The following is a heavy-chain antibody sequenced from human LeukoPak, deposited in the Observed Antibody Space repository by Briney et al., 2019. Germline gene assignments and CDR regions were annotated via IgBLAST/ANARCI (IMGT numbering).Heavy chain of an antibody. CDR2: IYSGGST. CDR1: GFTVSSNY. J-gene: IGHJ4*02. Sequence: PGGSLRLSCAASGFTVSSNYMSWVRQAPGKGLEWVSVIYSGGSTYYADSVKGRFTISRDNSKNTLYLQMNSLRAEDTAVYYCAKDRTVNYYDSSGPGDYWGQGTLVTVSS. D-gene: IGHD3-22*01. V-gene: IGHV3-53*01. CDR3: AKDRTVNYYDSSGPGDY.